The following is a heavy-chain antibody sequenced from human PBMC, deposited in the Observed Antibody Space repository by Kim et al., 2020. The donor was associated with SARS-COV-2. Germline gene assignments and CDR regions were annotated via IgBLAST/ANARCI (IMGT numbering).Heavy chain of an antibody. V-gene: IGHV4-34*01. D-gene: IGHD3-10*01. CDR1: GGSFSGYY. Sequence: SETLSLTCAVYGGSFSGYYWSWIRQPPGKGLEWIGEINNSGSTNYNPSLKSRVTISVDTSKNQFSLKLSSVTAADTAVYYCAREGHGSGVNWVDPWGQGTLVTVSS. CDR2: INNSGST. J-gene: IGHJ5*02. CDR3: AREGHGSGVNWVDP.